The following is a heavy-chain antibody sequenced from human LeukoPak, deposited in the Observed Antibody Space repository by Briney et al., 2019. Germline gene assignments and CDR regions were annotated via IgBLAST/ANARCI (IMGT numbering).Heavy chain of an antibody. V-gene: IGHV3-33*06. CDR1: GFTFSSYG. J-gene: IGHJ6*02. CDR2: IWYDGSNK. CDR3: AKAVELLPNLYSYGMDV. D-gene: IGHD1-26*01. Sequence: PGGSLRLSCAASGFTFSSYGMHWVRQAPGKGLEWVAVIWYDGSNKYYADSVKGRFTISRDNSKNTLYLQMNSLRAEDTAVYYCAKAVELLPNLYSYGMDVWGQGTTVTVSS.